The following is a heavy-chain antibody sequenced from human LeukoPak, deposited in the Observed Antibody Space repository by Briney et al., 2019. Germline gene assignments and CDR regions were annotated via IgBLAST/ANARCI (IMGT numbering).Heavy chain of an antibody. V-gene: IGHV3-48*02. CDR3: ARAHRLRGYFDL. CDR1: GFTFSSYN. Sequence: GGSLRLSCAASGFTFSSYNMNWVRQAPGKGLEWVAFISFSGSSIYYADSVKGRFTISRDNAKMSLYLQMTSLRDEDTAVYYCARAHRLRGYFDLWGRGTLVTVSS. D-gene: IGHD4-23*01. CDR2: ISFSGSSI. J-gene: IGHJ2*01.